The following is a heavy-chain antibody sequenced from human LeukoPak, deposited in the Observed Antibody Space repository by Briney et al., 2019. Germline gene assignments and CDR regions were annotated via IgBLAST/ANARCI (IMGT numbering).Heavy chain of an antibody. J-gene: IGHJ4*02. D-gene: IGHD2-15*01. V-gene: IGHV3-74*01. CDR2: INSDGDST. CDR3: ARELNSWSSVDY. CDR1: GFTFRNYD. Sequence: GGSLRLSCAASGFTFRNYDMNWVRQAPGKGLVWVSRINSDGDSTTYADSVKGRFTISRDNAKNTLFLQMNSLRAEDTAVYYCARELNSWSSVDYWGQGTLVTVSS.